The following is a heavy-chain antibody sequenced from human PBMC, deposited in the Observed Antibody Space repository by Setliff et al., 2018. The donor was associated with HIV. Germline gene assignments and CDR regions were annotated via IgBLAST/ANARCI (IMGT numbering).Heavy chain of an antibody. CDR3: AICGGDCYSLDY. CDR1: GGSISIGGYY. V-gene: IGHV4-31*03. Sequence: SETLSLTCTVSGGSISIGGYYWGWIRQHPGKGLEWIGYIYLNGSTYYNPSLKSRVIISVDTSKNQFSLKLSSVTAADTAVYYCAICGGDCYSLDYWGQGTLVTVSS. D-gene: IGHD2-21*02. J-gene: IGHJ4*02. CDR2: IYLNGST.